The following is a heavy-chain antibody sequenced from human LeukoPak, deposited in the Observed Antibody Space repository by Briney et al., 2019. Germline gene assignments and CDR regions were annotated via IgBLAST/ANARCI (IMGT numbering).Heavy chain of an antibody. CDR2: IYYSGRT. D-gene: IGHD3-22*01. Sequence: KPSETLSLTCTVSGGSISSYYWSWIRQPPGKGLQWIGTIYYSGRTYYSPSLKSRVTMSVDTSNNQFSLNLRSVTAADTAVYYCARRRYYDGSGYLEWGQGTLLSVSS. CDR1: GGSISSYY. CDR3: ARRRYYDGSGYLE. J-gene: IGHJ1*01. V-gene: IGHV4-59*08.